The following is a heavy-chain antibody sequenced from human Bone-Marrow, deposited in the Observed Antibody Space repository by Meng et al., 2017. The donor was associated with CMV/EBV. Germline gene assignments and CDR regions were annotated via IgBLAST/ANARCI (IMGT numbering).Heavy chain of an antibody. Sequence: SETLSLTCAISGDSVSSNSAAWNWIRQSPSRGLEWLGRTYYRSKWYNDYAVSVKSRITINPDTSKNQFSLQLNSVTPEDTAVYYCAKDVVLWFGELFTPYFDYWGQGTLVTVSS. CDR2: TYYRSKWYN. V-gene: IGHV6-1*01. J-gene: IGHJ4*02. CDR1: GDSVSSNSAA. CDR3: AKDVVLWFGELFTPYFDY. D-gene: IGHD3-10*01.